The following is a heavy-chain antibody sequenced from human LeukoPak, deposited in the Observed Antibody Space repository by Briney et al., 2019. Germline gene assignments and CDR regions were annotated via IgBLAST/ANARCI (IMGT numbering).Heavy chain of an antibody. CDR2: IYYVGST. V-gene: IGHV4-59*01. D-gene: IGHD3-10*01. J-gene: IGHJ4*02. Sequence: SETLSLTCTVSGGSISSYYWSWIRQPPGKGLEWIGYIYYVGSTNYNPSLKSRVTISGDASKNQFSLKLSSVTAADTAVYYCASATMVKYYLDYWGQGILVTVSS. CDR3: ASATMVKYYLDY. CDR1: GGSISSYY.